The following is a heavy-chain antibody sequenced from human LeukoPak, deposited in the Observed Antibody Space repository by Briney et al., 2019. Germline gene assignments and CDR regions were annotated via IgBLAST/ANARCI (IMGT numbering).Heavy chain of an antibody. D-gene: IGHD6-13*01. J-gene: IGHJ6*03. Sequence: ASVKVSCKASGYTFTSYYMHWVRQAPGQGLEWMGWINPNSGGTNYAQKFQGRVTMTRDTSISTAYMELSRLRSDDTAVYYCARDASSSWSPYYYMDVWGKGTTVTVSS. CDR3: ARDASSSWSPYYYMDV. V-gene: IGHV1-2*02. CDR1: GYTFTSYY. CDR2: INPNSGGT.